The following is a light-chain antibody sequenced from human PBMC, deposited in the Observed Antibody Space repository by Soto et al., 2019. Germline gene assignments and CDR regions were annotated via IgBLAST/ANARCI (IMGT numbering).Light chain of an antibody. J-gene: IGKJ1*01. CDR1: QSVDRIY. CDR3: KQYTSSLRT. V-gene: IGKV3-20*01. CDR2: GAS. Sequence: EIVLTQSPGTLSLSPGETATLSCREIQSVDRIYLAWYQQKPGQAPRLLIYGASNRATGIPDKFSGSGSGTDFTLTISRVETEDFAVYYCKQYTSSLRTFGKGTKVDIK.